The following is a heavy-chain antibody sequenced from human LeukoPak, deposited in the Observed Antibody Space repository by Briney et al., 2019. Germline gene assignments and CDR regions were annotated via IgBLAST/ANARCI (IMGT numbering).Heavy chain of an antibody. CDR3: ARMGLNPLGYPTYFDY. J-gene: IGHJ4*02. Sequence: SETLSLTCTVSGGSISSSSYYWGWIRQPPGKGLEWIGSIYYSGSTYYNPSLKSRVTISVDTSKNQFSLKLSSVTAADTAVYYCARMGLNPLGYPTYFDYWGQGTLVTVSS. V-gene: IGHV4-39*07. CDR2: IYYSGST. CDR1: GGSISSSSYY. D-gene: IGHD3-16*02.